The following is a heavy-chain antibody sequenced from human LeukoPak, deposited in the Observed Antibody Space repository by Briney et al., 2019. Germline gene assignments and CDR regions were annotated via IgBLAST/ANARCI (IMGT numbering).Heavy chain of an antibody. CDR3: TTYGI. D-gene: IGHD1-26*01. J-gene: IGHJ4*02. V-gene: IGHV3-15*01. CDR1: GFTFSNAW. Sequence: GGSLRLSCAASGFTFSNAWMSWVRQAPGKGLEWAGRIKSKTDGGTTDYAAPVKGSFTISRDDSKNTLYLQMNSLKTEDTAVYYCTTYGIWGQGTLVTVSS. CDR2: IKSKTDGGTT.